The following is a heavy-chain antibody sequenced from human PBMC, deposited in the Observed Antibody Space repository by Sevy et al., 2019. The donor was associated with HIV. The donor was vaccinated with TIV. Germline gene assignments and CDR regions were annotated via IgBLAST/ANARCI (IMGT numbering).Heavy chain of an antibody. Sequence: GGSLRLSCAASGFIFSDYAMSWVSQAPGKGLEWVSSISGGDDSTYYADSVKGRFTVSRDNSKNTLYLQMNTLRAEDTALYYCAKFGDYYDSGGYYWYFDFWGRGTLVTVSS. D-gene: IGHD3-22*01. V-gene: IGHV3-23*01. CDR3: AKFGDYYDSGGYYWYFDF. J-gene: IGHJ2*01. CDR1: GFIFSDYA. CDR2: ISGGDDST.